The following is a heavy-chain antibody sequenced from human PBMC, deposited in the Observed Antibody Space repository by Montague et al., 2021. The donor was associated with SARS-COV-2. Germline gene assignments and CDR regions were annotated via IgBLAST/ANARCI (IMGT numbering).Heavy chain of an antibody. Sequence: SLRLSCAASGFTFSSHAMSWVRQAPGKGLEFVSGLIENGNDRYYADSVKGRFSISRDNSWNTGYLQMNSLRADDTSVYYCVKDYPTPETTLAAFFDDWGQGTLVTVPS. J-gene: IGHJ4*02. CDR3: VKDYPTPETTLAAFFDD. V-gene: IGHV3-23*01. D-gene: IGHD6-19*01. CDR1: GFTFSSHA. CDR2: LIENGNDR.